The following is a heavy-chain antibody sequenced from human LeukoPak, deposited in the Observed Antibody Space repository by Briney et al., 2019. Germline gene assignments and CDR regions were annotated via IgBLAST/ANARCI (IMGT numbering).Heavy chain of an antibody. Sequence: SETLSLTCAVYGGSFSGYYWSWIRQPPGKGLEWIGEINHSGSTNYNPSLKSRLTTSVDTSKNQFSLKLSSVTAADTAVYYCARGSVNYCSSTSCSGAFDIWGQGTMVTVSS. D-gene: IGHD2-2*01. V-gene: IGHV4-34*01. CDR2: INHSGST. J-gene: IGHJ3*02. CDR3: ARGSVNYCSSTSCSGAFDI. CDR1: GGSFSGYY.